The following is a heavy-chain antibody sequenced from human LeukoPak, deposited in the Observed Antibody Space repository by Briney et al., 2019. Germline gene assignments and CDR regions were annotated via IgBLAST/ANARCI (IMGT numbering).Heavy chain of an antibody. CDR2: IRYDGRNK. CDR1: GFIFSSYG. V-gene: IGHV3-30*02. J-gene: IGHJ4*02. D-gene: IGHD5-12*01. CDR3: ARGPSGYHNT. Sequence: GGSLRLSCAASGFIFSSYGIHWVRQAPGKGLDWVAFIRYDGRNKYYADSVKGRFTISRDNSKNTLYLQMNSLRAEDTAVYYCARGPSGYHNTGGQGTLVTVSS.